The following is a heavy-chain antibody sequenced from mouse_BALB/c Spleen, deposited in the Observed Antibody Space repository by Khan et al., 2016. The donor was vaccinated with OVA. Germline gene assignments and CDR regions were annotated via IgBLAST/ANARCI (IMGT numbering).Heavy chain of an antibody. J-gene: IGHJ1*01. D-gene: IGHD2-14*01. Sequence: QIQLVQSGPELKKPGETVRISCKASGYTFTTAGMQWVQKMPGKGLKWIGWINTHSGVPKYAEDFKGRFAFSLETSASTAYLQKSNLKNEDTATYFCARSYRYYWYFDVWGAGTTVTVSS. CDR3: ARSYRYYWYFDV. V-gene: IGHV9-4*02. CDR1: GYTFTTAG. CDR2: INTHSGVP.